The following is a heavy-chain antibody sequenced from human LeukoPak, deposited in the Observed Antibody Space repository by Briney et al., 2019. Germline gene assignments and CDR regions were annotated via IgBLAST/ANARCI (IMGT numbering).Heavy chain of an antibody. CDR2: IYYSGST. CDR3: AIVSWDPNSYYFDY. CDR1: GDSISSYY. J-gene: IGHJ4*02. V-gene: IGHV4-59*01. D-gene: IGHD1-1*01. Sequence: PSETLSLTCTVSGDSISSYYWSWIRQPPGKGLEWIGYIYYSGSTNYNPSLKSRVTISADTSKNQFPLRLSSVTAADTAVYYCAIVSWDPNSYYFDYWGQGTLVTVSS.